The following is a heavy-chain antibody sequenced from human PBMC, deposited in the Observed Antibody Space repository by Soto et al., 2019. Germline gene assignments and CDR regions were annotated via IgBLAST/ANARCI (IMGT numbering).Heavy chain of an antibody. V-gene: IGHV3-30*18. D-gene: IGHD1-26*01. Sequence: QVQLVESGGGVVQPGRSLRLSCAASGFTFSSSGLHWVRQAPGKGLEWVAVVSYDGHNNYYADSVKGRFTISIDNSKNTVYLQMNSLRPEDTAVYYCAKDWETRSASRPAYWGKGTLVTVSS. CDR2: VSYDGHNN. CDR3: AKDWETRSASRPAY. J-gene: IGHJ4*02. CDR1: GFTFSSSG.